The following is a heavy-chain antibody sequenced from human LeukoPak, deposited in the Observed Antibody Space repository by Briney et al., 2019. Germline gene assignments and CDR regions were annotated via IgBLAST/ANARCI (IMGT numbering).Heavy chain of an antibody. V-gene: IGHV3-9*02. D-gene: IGHD1-26*01. Sequence: GRSLRLSCAASGFTSDDYAMPWVRQAPGKGLEWVSGISWNSGSIGYADSVKGRFTISRDNAKNSLYLQMNSLRAEDTALYYCAKESGSYYRADFDYWGQGTLVTVSS. CDR1: GFTSDDYA. CDR2: ISWNSGSI. J-gene: IGHJ4*02. CDR3: AKESGSYYRADFDY.